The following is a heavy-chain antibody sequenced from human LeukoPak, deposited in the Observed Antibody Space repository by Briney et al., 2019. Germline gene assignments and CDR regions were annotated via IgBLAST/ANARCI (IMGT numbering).Heavy chain of an antibody. Sequence: GGSLRLSCAASGLTVSNQFMDWVRQAPGKGLEWVSAIYSGGATYYSDSVRGRFTISRDSSQNTVYLQMNSLRAEDTAAYYCATYSSSNGREFQYWGQGTLVTVSS. CDR2: IYSGGAT. D-gene: IGHD2-2*01. J-gene: IGHJ1*01. V-gene: IGHV3-66*01. CDR3: ATYSSSNGREFQY. CDR1: GLTVSNQF.